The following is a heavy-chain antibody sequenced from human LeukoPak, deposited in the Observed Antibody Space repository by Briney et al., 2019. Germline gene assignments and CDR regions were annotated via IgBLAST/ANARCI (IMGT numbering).Heavy chain of an antibody. CDR1: GCTFSSYG. V-gene: IGHV1-69*06. CDR3: ASMDTTMAGFDY. CDR2: IILIFGTA. Sequence: SVNVSCKASGCTFSSYGISWVRQAPGQGIEWMGGIILIFGTANYAQKFQGRVTITADKSTNTAYMELSSLRSEDTAMYYCASMDTTMAGFDYWGQGSLVTVSS. D-gene: IGHD5-18*01. J-gene: IGHJ4*02.